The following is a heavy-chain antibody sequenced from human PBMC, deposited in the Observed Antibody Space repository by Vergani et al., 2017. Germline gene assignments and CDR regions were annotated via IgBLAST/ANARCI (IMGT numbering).Heavy chain of an antibody. CDR2: IYTSGAT. Sequence: QVQLQESGPGLVKPSQTLSLTCTVSGGSFSTGGQSWTWLRQSAGKGLEWIGRIYTSGATNYNPSLRSRAIMSVDASKKQFSLKLTSVTAADTAVYYCARGGQLAYCGGDCYGYFDYWGQGTLVTVSS. CDR1: GGSFSTGGQS. CDR3: ARGGQLAYCGGDCYGYFDY. J-gene: IGHJ4*02. V-gene: IGHV4-61*02. D-gene: IGHD2-21*02.